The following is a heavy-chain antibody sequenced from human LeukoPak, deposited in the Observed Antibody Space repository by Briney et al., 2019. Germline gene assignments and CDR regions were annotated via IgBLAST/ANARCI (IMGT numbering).Heavy chain of an antibody. J-gene: IGHJ6*02. D-gene: IGHD5-18*01. CDR3: ARDGGYSYGFYYYYGMDV. CDR1: GVSISTYF. Sequence: SETLSLTCSVSGVSISTYFWSWIRQPPGKGLEWIGYIHDSGSTNYNPSLKSRVTISVDTSKNQFSLKLSSVTAADTAVYYCARDGGYSYGFYYYYGMDVWGQGTTVTVSS. V-gene: IGHV4-59*01. CDR2: IHDSGST.